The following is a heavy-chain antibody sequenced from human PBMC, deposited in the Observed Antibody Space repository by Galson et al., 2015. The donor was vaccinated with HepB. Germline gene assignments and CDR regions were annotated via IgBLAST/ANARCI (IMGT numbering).Heavy chain of an antibody. D-gene: IGHD3-10*01. V-gene: IGHV3-23*01. J-gene: IGHJ4*02. Sequence: SLRLSCAASGFTFSSYGMSWVRQAPGKGLEWVSTISGSGGNTYYADSVKGRFTISRDNSKNTLYLQMNSLRDEDTAVYYCAKFYGADLLWFGELWGWGQGTLVTVSS. CDR3: AKFYGADLLWFGELWG. CDR2: ISGSGGNT. CDR1: GFTFSSYG.